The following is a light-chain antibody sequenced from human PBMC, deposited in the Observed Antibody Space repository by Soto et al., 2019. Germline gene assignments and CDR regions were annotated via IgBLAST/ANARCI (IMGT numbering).Light chain of an antibody. V-gene: IGLV2-14*03. J-gene: IGLJ1*01. CDR3: NSYTTSGTYV. CDR2: DVT. Sequence: ALTQPASVSGSPGQSITLSCTGTSSDVGYYNYVSWYQHLPGKAPKLIIYDVTNRPSGVSNRFSGSKSGNTASLSISGLQAEDEADYYCNSYTTSGTYVFGTGTKLTVL. CDR1: SSDVGYYNY.